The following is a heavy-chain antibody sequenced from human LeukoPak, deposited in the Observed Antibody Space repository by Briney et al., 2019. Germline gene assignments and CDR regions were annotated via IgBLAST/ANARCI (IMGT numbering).Heavy chain of an antibody. CDR1: GFTFSSYA. D-gene: IGHD3-22*01. J-gene: IGHJ4*02. CDR2: ISYDGSNK. CDR3: ARDPNYYDSSGYYSFDY. Sequence: GGSPRLSCAASGFTFSSYAMHWVRQAPGKGLEWVAVISYDGSNKYYADSVKGRFTISRDNSKNTLYLQMNSLRAEDTAVYYCARDPNYYDSSGYYSFDYWGQGTLVTVSS. V-gene: IGHV3-30-3*01.